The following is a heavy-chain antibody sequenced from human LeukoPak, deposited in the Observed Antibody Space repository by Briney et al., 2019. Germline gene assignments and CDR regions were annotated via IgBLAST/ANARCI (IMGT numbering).Heavy chain of an antibody. Sequence: GGSLRLSCAASGLTFSGSAMHWVRQASGKGLEWVGRIRSKANSYATAYAASVKGRFTISRDDSKNTAYLQMNSLKTEDTAVYYCTSSKRGYRFGTNWFDPWGQGTLVTVSS. CDR2: IRSKANSYAT. D-gene: IGHD5-18*01. CDR3: TSSKRGYRFGTNWFDP. CDR1: GLTFSGSA. J-gene: IGHJ5*02. V-gene: IGHV3-73*01.